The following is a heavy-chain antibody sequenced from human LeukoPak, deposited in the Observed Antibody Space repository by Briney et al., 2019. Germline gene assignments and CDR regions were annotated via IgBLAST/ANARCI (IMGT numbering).Heavy chain of an antibody. CDR2: IRYDGSNK. CDR1: GFTFSSYG. D-gene: IGHD2-8*01. CDR3: AKEPGIGYCTNGVCYNFDY. V-gene: IGHV3-30*02. Sequence: GGSLRLSCAAYGFTFSSYGMHWVRQAPGKGLEWVAFIRYDGSNKYYADSVKGRFTFSRDNSKNTLYLQMNSLRAEDTAVYYCAKEPGIGYCTNGVCYNFDYWGQGTLVTVSS. J-gene: IGHJ4*02.